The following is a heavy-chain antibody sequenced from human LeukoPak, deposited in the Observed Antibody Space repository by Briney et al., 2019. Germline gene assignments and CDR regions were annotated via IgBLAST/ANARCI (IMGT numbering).Heavy chain of an antibody. V-gene: IGHV3-23*01. J-gene: IGHJ4*02. CDR2: ICSGGDT. Sequence: GGSLRPSCAASGFTFSSYAMTWVRQAPGKGLEWVSVICSGGDTYYADSVKGRFTISRDISKNTLYLQMNSLRAEDTAVYYCAKYYASRSRSFDFWGQGTLVTVSS. CDR3: AKYYASRSRSFDF. D-gene: IGHD3-10*01. CDR1: GFTFSSYA.